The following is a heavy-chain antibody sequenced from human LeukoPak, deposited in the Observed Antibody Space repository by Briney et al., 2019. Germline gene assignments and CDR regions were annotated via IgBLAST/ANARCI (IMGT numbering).Heavy chain of an antibody. J-gene: IGHJ4*02. CDR3: AADYGSGSYRFDC. Sequence: SETLSLTCAVSGVSISRGDYSWSWIRQPPGKGLEWIGYIYHSGSTLYNPSLKSRVTISVDRSKNQFSLKLSSVTAADTAVYYCAADYGSGSYRFDCWGQGTLVTVSS. CDR2: IYHSGST. CDR1: GVSISRGDYS. D-gene: IGHD3-10*01. V-gene: IGHV4-30-2*01.